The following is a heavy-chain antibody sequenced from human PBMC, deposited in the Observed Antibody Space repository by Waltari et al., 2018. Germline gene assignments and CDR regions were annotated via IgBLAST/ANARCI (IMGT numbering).Heavy chain of an antibody. D-gene: IGHD2-15*01. Sequence: EVQLVGSGGGLVKPGGSLRLSWAASGFTFSRYTRKGGRQAPGKGLEWVSSISSGSSYTYYADSVKGRFTSSRDNAKNSLHLQMNSLRAEDTAVYYCAREWGVMVGTAGFYFDYWGQGALVTVSS. CDR2: ISSGSSYT. V-gene: IGHV3-21*01. J-gene: IGHJ4*02. CDR3: AREWGVMVGTAGFYFDY. CDR1: GFTFSRYT.